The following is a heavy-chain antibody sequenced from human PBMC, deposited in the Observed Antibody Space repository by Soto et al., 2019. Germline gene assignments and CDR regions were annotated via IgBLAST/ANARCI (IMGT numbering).Heavy chain of an antibody. V-gene: IGHV3-48*02. J-gene: IGHJ5*02. CDR3: ARVGYSSNYPLLFNWFDP. Sequence: GESLRLWRTASGLTLSNYNMNWVRQAPGKELEWLSYISSSSSIYYADSVKGRFTISRDNAKNSLHLQMNSLRDEDSAVYYCARVGYSSNYPLLFNWFDPWGQRTLVTGSS. CDR1: GLTLSNYN. D-gene: IGHD6-13*01. CDR2: ISSSSSI.